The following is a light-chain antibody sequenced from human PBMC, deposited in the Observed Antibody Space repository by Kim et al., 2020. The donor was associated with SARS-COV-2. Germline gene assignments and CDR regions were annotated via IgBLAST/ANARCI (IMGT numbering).Light chain of an antibody. Sequence: GETARITGGGKNIGSKSVHGYQQKPGQAPVLVIYYDSDRPSGIPERFSGSNSGNTATLTISRVEAGDEADYYCQVWDSSSDHRVFGGGTQLTVL. CDR3: QVWDSSSDHRV. CDR1: NIGSKS. V-gene: IGLV3-21*04. CDR2: YDS. J-gene: IGLJ3*02.